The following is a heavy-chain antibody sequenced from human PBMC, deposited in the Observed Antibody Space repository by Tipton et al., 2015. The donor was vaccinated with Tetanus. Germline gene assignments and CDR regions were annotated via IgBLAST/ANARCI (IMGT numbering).Heavy chain of an antibody. J-gene: IGHJ4*02. Sequence: SLRLSCAGSGFTFNDFYMSWVRQAPGKGPEFVSHISPSGGITYYADSVRGRFTISRDNATRFLYLQMNSLTADDTAVYYCARDFSYYFDSKSGFGYWGQGTLVTVSS. D-gene: IGHD3-22*01. CDR1: GFTFNDFY. CDR3: ARDFSYYFDSKSGFGY. CDR2: ISPSGGIT. V-gene: IGHV3-11*01.